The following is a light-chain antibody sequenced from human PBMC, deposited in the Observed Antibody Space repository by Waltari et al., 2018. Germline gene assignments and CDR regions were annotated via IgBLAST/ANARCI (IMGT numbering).Light chain of an antibody. V-gene: IGKV3-15*01. CDR1: QSVSSN. CDR3: QQYNDWPPLT. CDR2: GAS. Sequence: ETVMTQSPATLSVSPGERATLSCRASQSVSSNLAWYQQKPGQPPRLLIYGASTRATGIPARFSGSGSGTEFTLTISSLQSEDFAVHYCQQYNDWPPLTFGGGTKVEIK. J-gene: IGKJ4*01.